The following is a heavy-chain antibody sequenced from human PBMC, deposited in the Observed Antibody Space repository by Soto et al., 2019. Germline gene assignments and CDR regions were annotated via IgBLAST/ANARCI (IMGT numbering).Heavy chain of an antibody. V-gene: IGHV1-18*04. CDR1: GYTFTSYG. Sequence: ASVKVSCKASGYTFTSYGISWVRQATGQGLEWMGWISAYNGNTNYAQKLQGRVTTTTDTSTSTAYMELRSLRSDGTAVYYCARRVAGCSSTSCYFYYGMDVWGQGTTVTVS. CDR2: ISAYNGNT. D-gene: IGHD2-2*01. J-gene: IGHJ6*02. CDR3: ARRVAGCSSTSCYFYYGMDV.